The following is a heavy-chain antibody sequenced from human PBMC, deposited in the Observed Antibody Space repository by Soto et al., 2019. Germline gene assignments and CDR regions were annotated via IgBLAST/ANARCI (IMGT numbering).Heavy chain of an antibody. CDR2: IFSNDEK. Sequence: QVTLKESGPVLVKPTETLTLTCTVSGLSLSNVRMGVGWIRQPPGKALEWLAHIFSNDEKSYSTSLKSRLTIYNDTTKSQVVLTMTNMDPVDTTTDYYAGIRYSTTSYYYYYGMDVWGQGTTVTVSS. V-gene: IGHV2-26*01. CDR3: AGIRYSTTSYYYYYGMDV. D-gene: IGHD6-13*01. CDR1: GLSLSNVRMG. J-gene: IGHJ6*02.